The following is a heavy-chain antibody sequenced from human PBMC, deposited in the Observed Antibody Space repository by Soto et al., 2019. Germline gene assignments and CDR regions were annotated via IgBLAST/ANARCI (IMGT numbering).Heavy chain of an antibody. CDR3: ARDYSTTAAFDY. V-gene: IGHV3-30-3*01. Sequence: QVQLVESGGGVVQPGRSLRLSCAASGFTFSTYTLHWVRQAPGKGLEWVAVISFDGSNKYYADSVKGRFTISRDNSKNTLYLEMNSLRAEDTAVYYCARDYSTTAAFDYWGQGTLVTVSS. J-gene: IGHJ4*02. CDR2: ISFDGSNK. D-gene: IGHD2-21*01. CDR1: GFTFSTYT.